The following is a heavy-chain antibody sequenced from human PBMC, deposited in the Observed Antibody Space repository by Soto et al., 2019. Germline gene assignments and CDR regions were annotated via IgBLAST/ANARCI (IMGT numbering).Heavy chain of an antibody. J-gene: IGHJ4*02. CDR3: EKGSIVVVVASFFDY. V-gene: IGHV3-23*01. CDR2: ISGSGGST. CDR1: GFTFSSYA. D-gene: IGHD2-15*01. Sequence: GGSLRLSCAASGFTFSSYAMSWVRQAPGKGLEWVPAISGSGGSTYYADSVKGRFTISRDNSKNTLYLQMNSLRAEDTAVYYCEKGSIVVVVASFFDYWGQGTLVTVSS.